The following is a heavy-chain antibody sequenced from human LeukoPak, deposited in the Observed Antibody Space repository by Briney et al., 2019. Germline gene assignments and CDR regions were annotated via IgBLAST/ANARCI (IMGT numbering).Heavy chain of an antibody. CDR2: IYSGGST. J-gene: IGHJ4*02. D-gene: IGHD3-22*01. V-gene: IGHV3-53*01. CDR1: GFTVSSNY. CDR3: ARDGSYYDSSGSYYYFDY. Sequence: SGGSLRLSCAASGFTVSSNYTSWVRQAPGKGLEWVSVIYSGGSTYYADSVKGRFTISRDNSKNTLYLQMNSLRAEDTAVYYCARDGSYYDSSGSYYYFDYWGQGTLVTVSS.